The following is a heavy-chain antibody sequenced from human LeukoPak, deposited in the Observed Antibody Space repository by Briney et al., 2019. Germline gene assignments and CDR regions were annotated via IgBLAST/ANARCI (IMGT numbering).Heavy chain of an antibody. CDR3: ARVSGSYDYYYYMDV. CDR1: GGSISSYY. V-gene: IGHV4-4*07. Sequence: PSETLSLTCTVSGGSISSYYWTWIRQPAGKGLEWIGRIYTSGSTNYNPSFKSRVIISIDTSKNQFSLKLSSVTAADTAVYYCARVSGSYDYYYYMDVWGKGTTITVSS. D-gene: IGHD1-26*01. J-gene: IGHJ6*03. CDR2: IYTSGST.